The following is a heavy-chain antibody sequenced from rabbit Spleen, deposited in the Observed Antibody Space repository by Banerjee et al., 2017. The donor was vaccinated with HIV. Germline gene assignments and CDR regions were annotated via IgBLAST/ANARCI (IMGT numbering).Heavy chain of an antibody. D-gene: IGHD8-1*01. V-gene: IGHV1S40*01. CDR3: ARAAGSSFSTYCMDL. CDR2: AYAGSSGIT. Sequence: QQLEESGGGLVKPGASLTLTCTASGFSFNSGYDRCWVRKAPGKGLEWVACAYAGSSGITYSATWANGLSTISKPSSTTVPLQMTSLTAAATSTYFCARAAGSSFSTYCMDLWGQGTLVTVS. CDR1: GFSFNSGYD. J-gene: IGHJ6*01.